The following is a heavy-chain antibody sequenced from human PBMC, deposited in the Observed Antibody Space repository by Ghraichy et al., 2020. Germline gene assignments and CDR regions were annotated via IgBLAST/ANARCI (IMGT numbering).Heavy chain of an antibody. Sequence: SETLSLTCTVSGGSISSGSYYWSWIRQHPGRGLEWIGYIYHSGTTYYNPSLKSRVTISVDTSKNQFSLKLNSVTAADTAVYYCAKGAYSDSIGDLGYWGQGTLGTVSS. D-gene: IGHD3-22*01. V-gene: IGHV4-31*03. J-gene: IGHJ4*02. CDR1: GGSISSGSYY. CDR3: AKGAYSDSIGDLGY. CDR2: IYHSGTT.